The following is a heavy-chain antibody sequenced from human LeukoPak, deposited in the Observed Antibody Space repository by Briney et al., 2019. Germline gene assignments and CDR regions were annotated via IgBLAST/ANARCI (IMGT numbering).Heavy chain of an antibody. J-gene: IGHJ4*02. D-gene: IGHD6-19*01. V-gene: IGHV1-8*01. CDR1: GYTFANYD. CDR3: ARVQIGAVAGHFDY. Sequence: ASVKVSCKTSGYTFANYDIIWVRQAPGQGLEWMGWMNPNSGNSIQTQNFQGRVAMTRNTSTSTAHLEISSLRSDDTAVYYCARVQIGAVAGHFDYWGQGTLVTVSS. CDR2: MNPNSGNS.